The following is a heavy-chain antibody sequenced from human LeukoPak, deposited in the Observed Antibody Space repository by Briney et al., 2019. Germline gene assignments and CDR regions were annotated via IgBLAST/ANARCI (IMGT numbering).Heavy chain of an antibody. D-gene: IGHD4-17*01. CDR3: ATDLRTVTTFGHYYHGMDD. CDR2: IKSKTDGATT. J-gene: IGHJ6*02. CDR1: GFAFSDAL. Sequence: GGSLRLSCAASGFAFSDALTNWVRQAPGKGLYWVGRIKSKTDGATTDYGTTVKGRFTISRDDSKNTFYLQMKSLKTEDTGVYYCATDLRTVTTFGHYYHGMDDWGHGTTVTVSS. V-gene: IGHV3-15*01.